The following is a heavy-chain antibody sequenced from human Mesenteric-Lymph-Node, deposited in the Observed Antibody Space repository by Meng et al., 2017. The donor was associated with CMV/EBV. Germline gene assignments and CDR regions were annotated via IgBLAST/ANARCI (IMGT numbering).Heavy chain of an antibody. Sequence: GGSLRLSCAASGFIFSSHGMSWVRQAPGKGLEWVSSMTGGLKADYADSVKGRFTISRDDRKNSLYLQMNSLRDEDTAVYYCARVPRGRSGRYDHWGQGTLVTVSS. CDR2: MTGGLKA. J-gene: IGHJ4*02. D-gene: IGHD3-10*01. CDR3: ARVPRGRSGRYDH. V-gene: IGHV3-21*06. CDR1: GFIFSSHG.